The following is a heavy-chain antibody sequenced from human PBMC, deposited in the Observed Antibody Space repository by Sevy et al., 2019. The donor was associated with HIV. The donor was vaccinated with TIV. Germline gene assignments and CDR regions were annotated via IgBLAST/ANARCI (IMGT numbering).Heavy chain of an antibody. J-gene: IGHJ6*03. V-gene: IGHV3-23*01. D-gene: IGHD3-16*01. Sequence: GGSLRLSCAVSGFSFDSYGMTWVRQAPGKGLEWVSGISGSGSRTYYADSVKGRFIISRDNSKNTLDLQMNSLRSEDTDIYYCGKGGGSHYDPDEIGYYFYYYNMDVWGKGTTVTVSS. CDR2: ISGSGSRT. CDR3: GKGGGSHYDPDEIGYYFYYYNMDV. CDR1: GFSFDSYG.